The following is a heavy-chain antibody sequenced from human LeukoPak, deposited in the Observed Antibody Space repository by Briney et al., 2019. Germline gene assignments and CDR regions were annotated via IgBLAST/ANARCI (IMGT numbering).Heavy chain of an antibody. J-gene: IGHJ4*02. V-gene: IGHV3-30*18. D-gene: IGHD3-10*01. CDR1: GFTFSSYG. CDR3: AKAGGLLWFGELGVEDY. Sequence: GRSLRFSCAASGFTFSSYGMHWVRQAPGKGLEWVAVISYDGSNKYYADSVKGRSTISRDNSKNTLYLQMNSLRAEDTAVYYCAKAGGLLWFGELGVEDYWGQGTLVTVSS. CDR2: ISYDGSNK.